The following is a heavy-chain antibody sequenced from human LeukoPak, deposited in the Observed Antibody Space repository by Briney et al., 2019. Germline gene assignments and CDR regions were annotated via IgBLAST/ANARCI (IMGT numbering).Heavy chain of an antibody. V-gene: IGHV3-7*05. CDR3: ARYPMTYCSSSSCTDY. CDR1: GFSFSTFW. Sequence: GGSLRLSCEASGFSFSTFWMNWVRQAPGKGLEWVANINPDGSERYYVDSVKGRFSISRDSAKSSLYLHMNSLRVEDTAVYYCARYPMTYCSSSSCTDYWGQGTLVTVSS. J-gene: IGHJ4*02. CDR2: INPDGSER. D-gene: IGHD2-2*01.